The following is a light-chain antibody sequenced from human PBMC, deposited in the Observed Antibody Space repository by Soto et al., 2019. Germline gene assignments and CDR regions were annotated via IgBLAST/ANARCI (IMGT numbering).Light chain of an antibody. V-gene: IGLV1-44*01. CDR1: HSNIASNT. CDR3: SAWDDSLNVLL. CDR2: GND. J-gene: IGLJ2*01. Sequence: QSVLTQPPSASETPGQRVTISCSGSHSNIASNTVSWYQQFPGVAPKLLIYGNDHRPSGVPDRFSASKSGTLASLAISGLQSEDEADYYCSAWDDSLNVLLFGGGTKLTVL.